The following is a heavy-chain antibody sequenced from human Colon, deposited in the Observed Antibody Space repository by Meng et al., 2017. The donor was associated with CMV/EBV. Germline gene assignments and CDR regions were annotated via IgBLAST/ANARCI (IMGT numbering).Heavy chain of an antibody. CDR3: AREGYSSGWLNAFDI. J-gene: IGHJ3*02. D-gene: IGHD6-19*01. Sequence: GESLKISCAASGFTFSNSDMNWVRQAPGKGLEWVSGVSWNGSRPHYADSVKGRFIISRDNAKNSLYLQMNSLRAEDTAVYYCAREGYSSGWLNAFDIWGQGTMVTVSS. CDR1: GFTFSNSD. CDR2: VSWNGSRP. V-gene: IGHV3-19*01.